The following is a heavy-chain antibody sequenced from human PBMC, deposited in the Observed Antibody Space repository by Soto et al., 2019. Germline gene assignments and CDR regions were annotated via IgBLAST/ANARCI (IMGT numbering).Heavy chain of an antibody. D-gene: IGHD3-10*01. J-gene: IGHJ3*02. CDR1: GVNISSYY. CDR3: ARVWGGAFDI. V-gene: IGHV4-59*01. Sequence: PSETLSLTCPVSGVNISSYYWSWIRQPPGKGLEWIGYIYYSGSTNYNPSLKSRVTISVDTSKNQFSLKLSSVTAADTAVYYCARVWGGAFDIWGQGTMVTVSS. CDR2: IYYSGST.